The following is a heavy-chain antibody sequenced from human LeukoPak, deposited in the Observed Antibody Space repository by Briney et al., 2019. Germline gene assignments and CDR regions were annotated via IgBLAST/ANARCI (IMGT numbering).Heavy chain of an antibody. J-gene: IGHJ4*02. CDR1: GYTLTDYY. CDR2: IIPIFGTT. Sequence: SVKVSCKASGYTLTDYYLHWVRQAPGQGLEWMGGIIPIFGTTNYAQKFQGRVTITADESTSTVYMELSSLRSEDTAVYYCARDMGSGYYSDFDYWGQGTLVTVSS. V-gene: IGHV1-69*13. CDR3: ARDMGSGYYSDFDY. D-gene: IGHD3-22*01.